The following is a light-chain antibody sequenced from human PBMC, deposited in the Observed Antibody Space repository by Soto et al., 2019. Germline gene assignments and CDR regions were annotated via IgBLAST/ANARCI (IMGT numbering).Light chain of an antibody. CDR3: QQYNSYSSWT. Sequence: DIQMTQSPSTLSASVGDRVTITCRGSQSLNSLLAWYQQKPGRAPKLLIYDASTLESGVPSRFSGNGSGTEFTLTISSLQTDDFATYYCQQYNSYSSWTFGQGTKVDIK. CDR2: DAS. CDR1: QSLNSL. V-gene: IGKV1-5*01. J-gene: IGKJ1*01.